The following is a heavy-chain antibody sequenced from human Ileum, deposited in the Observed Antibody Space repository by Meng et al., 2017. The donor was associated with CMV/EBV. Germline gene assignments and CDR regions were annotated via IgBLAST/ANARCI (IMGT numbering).Heavy chain of an antibody. CDR1: YFPLTPSS. CDR2: IDLLRSTP. CDR3: ARAYGDHGAYYFDF. V-gene: IGHV3-11*04. J-gene: IGHJ4*02. Sequence: PSYFPLTPSSLARIRLAPGHGLQWFSSIDLLRSTPYSAHSVKGRFTISRDNPKNSLFLHLNRLRAEDTAVYYCARAYGDHGAYYFDFWGQGTLVTVSS. D-gene: IGHD4-17*01.